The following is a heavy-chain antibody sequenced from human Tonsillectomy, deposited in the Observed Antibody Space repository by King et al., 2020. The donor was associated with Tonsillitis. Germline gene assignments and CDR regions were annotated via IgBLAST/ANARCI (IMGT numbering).Heavy chain of an antibody. CDR1: GFNFSDYY. Sequence: VPLVESGGGLVKPGGSLRLSCAASGFNFSDYYMSWIRQAPGKGLEWLSYISSSDKTIYYADSVKGRFTISRNNARSSLYLQMSSLRAEDTAVYYCARAYCGGDCLDNAFDFWGQGTMVTVS. CDR2: ISSSDKTI. CDR3: ARAYCGGDCLDNAFDF. J-gene: IGHJ3*01. D-gene: IGHD2-21*01. V-gene: IGHV3-11*01.